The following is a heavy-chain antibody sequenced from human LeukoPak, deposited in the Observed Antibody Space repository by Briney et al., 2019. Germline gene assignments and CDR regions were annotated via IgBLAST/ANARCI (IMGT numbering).Heavy chain of an antibody. D-gene: IGHD2-8*02. CDR1: GFTFSTFA. CDR3: ATYRQVLLPFES. V-gene: IGHV3-23*01. CDR2: IFPSGGEI. Sequence: GGSLRLSCEASGFTFSTFAMIWVRQPPGKGLEWVSSIFPSGGEIHYADSVRGRFTISRDNSKSTLSLQMNSLRAEDTAIYYCATYRQVLLPFESWGQGTLVAVSS. J-gene: IGHJ4*02.